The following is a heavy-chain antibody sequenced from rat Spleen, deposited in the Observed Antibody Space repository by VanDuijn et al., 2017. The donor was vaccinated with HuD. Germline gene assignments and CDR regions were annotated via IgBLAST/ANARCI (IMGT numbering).Heavy chain of an antibody. D-gene: IGHD1-11*01. V-gene: IGHV5-7*01. J-gene: IGHJ3*01. Sequence: EVQLVESGGGLVQPGRSLKLSCAASGFTFRNYYMAWVRQAPKKGLEWVAAITYDGSGTYYRDSVKGRFTISRDNSKSTLYLQMDSLRSEDTATYYCARPDYGFPFAYWGPGTLVTVSS. CDR3: ARPDYGFPFAY. CDR1: GFTFRNYY. CDR2: ITYDGSGT.